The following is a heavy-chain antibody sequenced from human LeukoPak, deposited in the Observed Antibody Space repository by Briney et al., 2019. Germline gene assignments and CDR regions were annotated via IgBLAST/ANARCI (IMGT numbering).Heavy chain of an antibody. CDR2: MNPSSGNT. CDR1: GYTFTSYD. J-gene: IGHJ5*02. Sequence: ASVKVSCKASGYTFTSYDINWVRQATGQGLEWMGWMNPSSGNTGYAQKFQGRVTMTRNTSISTAYMELSSLRSEDTAVYYCARGPPKSYYDFWSGYYNWFDPWGQGTLVTVSS. D-gene: IGHD3-3*01. CDR3: ARGPPKSYYDFWSGYYNWFDP. V-gene: IGHV1-8*01.